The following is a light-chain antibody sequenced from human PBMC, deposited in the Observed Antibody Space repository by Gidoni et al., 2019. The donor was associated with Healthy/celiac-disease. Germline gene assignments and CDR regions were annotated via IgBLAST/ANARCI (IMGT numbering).Light chain of an antibody. J-gene: IGKJ5*01. CDR1: QGISSY. CDR3: QQLNSYPIT. CDR2: AAS. Sequence: DIQLTQSPSFLSASVGDRVTITCRASQGISSYLAWYQQKPGKAPKLLIYAASTLQSGVPSRFSGSGSGTEFTLTISSLQPEDFATYYCQQLNSYPITFXHXTRLEIK. V-gene: IGKV1-9*01.